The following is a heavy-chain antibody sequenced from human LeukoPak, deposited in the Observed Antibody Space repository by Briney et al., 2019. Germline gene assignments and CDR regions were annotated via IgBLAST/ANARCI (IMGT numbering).Heavy chain of an antibody. J-gene: IGHJ4*02. D-gene: IGHD6-19*01. CDR3: AREENSSGWYIY. Sequence: ASVKVSCKASGYTFTGYYMHWVRQAPGQGLEWMGWINPNSGSTNYAQKFQGRVTMTRDTSISTAYMELRSLRSDDTAVYYCAREENSSGWYIYWGQGTLVTVSS. V-gene: IGHV1-2*02. CDR2: INPNSGST. CDR1: GYTFTGYY.